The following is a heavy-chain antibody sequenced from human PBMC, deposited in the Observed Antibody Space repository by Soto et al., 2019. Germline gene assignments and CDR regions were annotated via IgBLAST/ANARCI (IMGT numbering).Heavy chain of an antibody. J-gene: IGHJ6*03. CDR1: GFTFSNAW. Sequence: KQSQTLSLTCAASGFTFSNAWMSWVRQAPGKGLEWVGRIKSKTDGGTTDYAAPVKGRFTISRDDSKNTLYLQMNSLKTEDTAVYYCTTDRGPSGWYYYYMDVWGKGTTVTVSS. CDR2: IKSKTDGGTT. V-gene: IGHV3-15*01. D-gene: IGHD6-19*01. CDR3: TTDRGPSGWYYYYMDV.